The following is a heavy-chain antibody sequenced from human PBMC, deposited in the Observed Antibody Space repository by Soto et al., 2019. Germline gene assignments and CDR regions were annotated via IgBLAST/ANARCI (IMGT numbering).Heavy chain of an antibody. J-gene: IGHJ4*02. V-gene: IGHV1-18*01. CDR3: ARDKGSGIAVADLNLHFDY. CDR2: IIPIFGNT. D-gene: IGHD6-19*01. CDR1: GGTFSSYA. Sequence: ASVKVSCKASGGTFSSYAISWVRQAPGQGLEWMGGIIPIFGNTNYAQKLQGRVTMTTDTSTSTAYMELRSLRSDDTAVCYCARDKGSGIAVADLNLHFDYWGQGTLVTAPQ.